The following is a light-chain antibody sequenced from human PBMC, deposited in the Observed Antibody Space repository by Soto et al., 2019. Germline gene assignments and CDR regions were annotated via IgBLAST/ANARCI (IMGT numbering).Light chain of an antibody. CDR3: QQYNSYSVT. CDR2: AAS. J-gene: IGKJ1*01. Sequence: DIKMTQSPSSLSASVGNGVTITSRASQSISTYLNWYQKKPGKAPKIMIYAASTLQSGVPSRFSGSGSGTEFTLTISSLQPDDFATYYCQQYNSYSVTFGQGTKVDIK. V-gene: IGKV1-5*01. CDR1: QSISTY.